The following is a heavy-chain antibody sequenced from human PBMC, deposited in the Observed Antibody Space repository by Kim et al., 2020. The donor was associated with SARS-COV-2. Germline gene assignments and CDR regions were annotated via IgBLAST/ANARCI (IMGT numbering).Heavy chain of an antibody. CDR1: GFTFSSYS. V-gene: IGHV3-21*01. J-gene: IGHJ3*02. CDR2: ISSSSSYI. Sequence: GGSLRLSCAASGFTFSSYSMNWVRQAPGKGLEWVSSISSSSSYIYYADSVKGRFTISRDNAKNSLYLQMNSLRAEDTAVYYCARGLEYSSPLGAFDIWGQGTMVTVSS. D-gene: IGHD6-6*01. CDR3: ARGLEYSSPLGAFDI.